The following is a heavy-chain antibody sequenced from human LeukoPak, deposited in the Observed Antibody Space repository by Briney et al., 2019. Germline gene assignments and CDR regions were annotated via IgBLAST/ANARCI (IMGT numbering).Heavy chain of an antibody. J-gene: IGHJ4*02. V-gene: IGHV4-39*01. CDR1: GGSISSSSYY. Sequence: SETLSLTCTVSGGSISSSSYYWGWIRQPPGKGLEWIGSIYYSGSTYYNPSLKSRVTISVDTSKNQFSLKLSPVTAADTAVYYCASDRYDPYCSGGSCYPFDYWGQGTLVTVSS. CDR2: IYYSGST. CDR3: ASDRYDPYCSGGSCYPFDY. D-gene: IGHD2-15*01.